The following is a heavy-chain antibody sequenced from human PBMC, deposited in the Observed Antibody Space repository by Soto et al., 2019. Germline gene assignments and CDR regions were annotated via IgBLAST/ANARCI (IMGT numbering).Heavy chain of an antibody. CDR3: TRHEVAAAGFDS. CDR2: IRSKANSYAT. CDR1: GFIFSGSA. D-gene: IGHD6-13*01. J-gene: IGHJ4*02. V-gene: IGHV3-73*01. Sequence: PGGSLRLSCAASGFIFSGSAMHWVRQASGKGLEWVGRIRSKANSYATEYAASVKGRFIISRDESRHTAYLQMNSLKTDDTAVYYCTRHEVAAAGFDSWGQGTLVTVSS.